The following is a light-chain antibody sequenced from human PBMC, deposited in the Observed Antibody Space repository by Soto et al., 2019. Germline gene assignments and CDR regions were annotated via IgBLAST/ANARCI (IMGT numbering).Light chain of an antibody. Sequence: EIVLTQSPGTLSSSAGERATLSCRASQSFRSSYLAWYQQKPGQAPRLLIYGASSRATGIPDRFSGSGSGTDFTLTISRLEPEDFAVYYCQQYGSSPLTFGGGTKVDI. J-gene: IGKJ4*01. V-gene: IGKV3-20*01. CDR1: QSFRSSY. CDR3: QQYGSSPLT. CDR2: GAS.